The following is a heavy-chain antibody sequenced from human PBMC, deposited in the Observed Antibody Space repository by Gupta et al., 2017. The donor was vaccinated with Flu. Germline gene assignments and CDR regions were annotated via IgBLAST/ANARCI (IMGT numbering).Heavy chain of an antibody. CDR1: SSDA. D-gene: IGHD2-15*01. Sequence: SSDAMSGVRQAPGKGLEWVSAISGSGGSTYYADSVKGRFTISRDNSKNTLYLQMKRMRAEDTAVYYCAKDATVVTFNFDDWGQGTLVTVYS. CDR3: AKDATVVTFNFDD. J-gene: IGHJ4*02. V-gene: IGHV3-23*01. CDR2: ISGSGGST.